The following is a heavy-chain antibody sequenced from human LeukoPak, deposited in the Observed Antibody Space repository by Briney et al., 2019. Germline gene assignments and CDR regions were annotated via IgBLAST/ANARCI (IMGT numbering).Heavy chain of an antibody. J-gene: IGHJ5*02. CDR1: GGTFTSYA. CDR3: ARLGQIAAAGHNWFDP. D-gene: IGHD6-13*01. CDR2: IIPIFGTA. Sequence: SAKVSCKASGGTFTSYAISWVRQAPGQGLEWMGGIIPIFGTANYAQKFQGRVTITADESTSTAYMELSSLRSEDTAVYYCARLGQIAAAGHNWFDPWGQGTLVTVSS. V-gene: IGHV1-69*01.